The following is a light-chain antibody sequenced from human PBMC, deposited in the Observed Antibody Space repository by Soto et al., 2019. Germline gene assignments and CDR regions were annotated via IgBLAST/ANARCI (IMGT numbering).Light chain of an antibody. CDR3: ASWDDSLTAVI. V-gene: IGLV1-47*02. CDR2: NDV. Sequence: QAVVTQPPSASGTPGQRVTISCSGSSSNIGNQYVYWYQQLPSTAPKLLLYNDVHRPSGVPDRFSGSKSGTSASLAISGLRSEDEADYYCASWDDSLTAVIFGGGTKLTVL. CDR1: SSNIGNQY. J-gene: IGLJ2*01.